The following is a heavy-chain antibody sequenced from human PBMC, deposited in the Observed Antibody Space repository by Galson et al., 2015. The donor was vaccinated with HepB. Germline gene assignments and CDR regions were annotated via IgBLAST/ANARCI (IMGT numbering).Heavy chain of an antibody. CDR3: AKITGRFNDYFF. V-gene: IGHV3-23*01. D-gene: IGHD2/OR15-2a*01. J-gene: IGHJ1*01. Sequence: SLRLSCAASGLTFSNYAMTWVRQAPGKGLEWVSTIGGSDDTTYYADSVKGRFTMSKDNSKNTLYLRMNSLRAEDTATYYCAKITGRFNDYFFWGQGTLVTVSS. CDR2: IGGSDDTT. CDR1: GLTFSNYA.